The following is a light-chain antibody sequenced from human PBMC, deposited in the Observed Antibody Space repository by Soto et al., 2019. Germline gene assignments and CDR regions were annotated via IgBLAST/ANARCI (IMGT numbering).Light chain of an antibody. CDR2: KAS. Sequence: DIQMTQSPSTLSASVGDGVTITCRASQSISSWLAWYQQKPGKAPKLLIYKASSLESGVPSRFSGSGSGTEFTLTISSLQPDDFATYYCQQGTFGQGTKVVIK. V-gene: IGKV1-5*03. CDR3: QQGT. CDR1: QSISSW. J-gene: IGKJ1*01.